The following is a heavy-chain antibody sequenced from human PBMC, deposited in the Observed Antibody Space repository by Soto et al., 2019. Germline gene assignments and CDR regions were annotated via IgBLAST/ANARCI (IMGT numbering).Heavy chain of an antibody. CDR1: GYTFTSYY. D-gene: IGHD5-18*01. Sequence: ASVKVSCKASGYTFTSYYMHWVRQAPGQGLEWMGIINPSGGSTSYAQKFQGRVTITADTSTSTAYMELSSLRSEDTAVYYCATYPKIGYSYGHNWFDPWGQGTLVTVSS. V-gene: IGHV1-46*01. CDR2: INPSGGST. J-gene: IGHJ5*02. CDR3: ATYPKIGYSYGHNWFDP.